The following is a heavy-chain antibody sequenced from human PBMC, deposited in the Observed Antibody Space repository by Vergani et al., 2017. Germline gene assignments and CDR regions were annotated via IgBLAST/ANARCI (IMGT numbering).Heavy chain of an antibody. Sequence: VQLVQSGAEVKKPGESLRISCKGSGYSFTSYWISWVRQMPGKGLEWMGRIDPSDSYTNYSPSFQGHVTISADKSSSTAYLQWSSLKASDTAMYYCARQGSSSYPRGGYYYGMDVCGQGTTVTVSS. CDR2: IDPSDSYT. D-gene: IGHD6-6*01. J-gene: IGHJ6*02. CDR3: ARQGSSSYPRGGYYYGMDV. V-gene: IGHV5-10-1*03. CDR1: GYSFTSYW.